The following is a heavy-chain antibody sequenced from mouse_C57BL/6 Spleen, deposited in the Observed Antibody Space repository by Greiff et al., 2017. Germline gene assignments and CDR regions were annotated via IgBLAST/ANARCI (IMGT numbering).Heavy chain of an antibody. Sequence: LVESGAELVRPGTSVKVSCKASGYAFTNYLIEWVKQRPGQGLEWIGVINPGSGGTNYNEKFKGKATLTADKSSSTAYMQLSSLTSEDSAVYFCARDTTVVAHYAMDYWGQGTSVTVSS. CDR1: GYAFTNYL. CDR2: INPGSGGT. V-gene: IGHV1-54*01. J-gene: IGHJ4*01. D-gene: IGHD1-1*01. CDR3: ARDTTVVAHYAMDY.